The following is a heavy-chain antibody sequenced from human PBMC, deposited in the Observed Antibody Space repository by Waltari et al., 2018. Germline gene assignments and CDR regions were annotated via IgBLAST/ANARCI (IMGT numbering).Heavy chain of an antibody. CDR1: GYSISSGYY. J-gene: IGHJ5*02. V-gene: IGHV4-38-2*02. Sequence: QVQLQESGPGLVKPSETLSLTCTVSGYSISSGYYWGWIRQPPGKGLEWIGSIYHSGSTYYNPSLKSRVTISVDTSKNQFSLKLSSVTAADTVVYYCARPYGSGILPWFDPWGQGTLVTVSS. CDR3: ARPYGSGILPWFDP. CDR2: IYHSGST. D-gene: IGHD3-10*01.